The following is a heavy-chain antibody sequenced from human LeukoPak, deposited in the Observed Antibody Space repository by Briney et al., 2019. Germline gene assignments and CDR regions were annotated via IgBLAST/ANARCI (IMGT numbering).Heavy chain of an antibody. CDR2: ISSSSSTI. CDR3: ARDVVWDTAMAKGDY. Sequence: GGSLRLSCAASGFTFSSYSTNWVRQAPGKGLEWVSYISSSSSTIYYADSVKGRFTISRDNAKNSLYLQMNSLRAEDTAVYYCARDVVWDTAMAKGDYWGQGTLVTVSS. CDR1: GFTFSSYS. J-gene: IGHJ4*02. D-gene: IGHD5-18*01. V-gene: IGHV3-48*01.